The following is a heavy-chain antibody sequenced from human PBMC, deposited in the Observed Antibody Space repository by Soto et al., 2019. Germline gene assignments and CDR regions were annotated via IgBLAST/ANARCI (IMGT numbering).Heavy chain of an antibody. J-gene: IGHJ4*02. CDR2: IYYSGST. CDR1: SGSVSSGSYY. CDR3: ARVSSSWGLVNYFDY. Sequence: PSETLSLTCIVSSGSVSSGSYYWSWIRQPPGKGLECIGYIYYSGSTNYNPSLKSRVTISVDTSKNQFSLKLSSVTAADTAVYYCARVSSSWGLVNYFDYWGQGTLVTVSS. D-gene: IGHD6-13*01. V-gene: IGHV4-61*01.